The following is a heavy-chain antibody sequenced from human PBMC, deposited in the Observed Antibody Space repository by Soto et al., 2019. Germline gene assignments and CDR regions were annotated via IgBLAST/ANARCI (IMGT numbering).Heavy chain of an antibody. V-gene: IGHV3-64D*06. D-gene: IGHD6-19*01. CDR1: GFTFSSYA. Sequence: GGSLRLSCSASGFTFSSYAMHWVRQAPGKGLEYVSAISSNGGSTYYADSVKGRFTISRDNSKNTLYLQMSSLRAEDTAVYYCVKVVGSSGWSDAFDIWGRGTMVTVSS. CDR3: VKVVGSSGWSDAFDI. CDR2: ISSNGGST. J-gene: IGHJ3*02.